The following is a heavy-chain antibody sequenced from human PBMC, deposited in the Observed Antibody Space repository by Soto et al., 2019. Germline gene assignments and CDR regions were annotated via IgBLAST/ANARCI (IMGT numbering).Heavy chain of an antibody. CDR3: ARGKSVAGGKYYFDY. D-gene: IGHD6-13*01. V-gene: IGHV1-18*01. CDR2: INAYNGKT. J-gene: IGHJ4*02. Sequence: QVQLVQSGAEVKKPGASVKVSCKASGYTFTSYGITWVRQAPGQGLEWMGWINAYNGKTQYAQKLQGRVTMTTDTSXXTAYMEQRNLRSDDTAVYYCARGKSVAGGKYYFDYWGQGTLVTVSS. CDR1: GYTFTSYG.